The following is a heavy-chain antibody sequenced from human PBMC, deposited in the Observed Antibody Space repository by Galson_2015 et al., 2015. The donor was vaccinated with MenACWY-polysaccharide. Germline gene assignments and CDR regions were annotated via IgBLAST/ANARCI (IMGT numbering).Heavy chain of an antibody. CDR2: IEPNGGGT. D-gene: IGHD6-13*01. CDR3: ARDFYVAAAGVGS. V-gene: IGHV1-2*02. J-gene: IGHJ5*01. Sequence: QSGAEVKKPGASVKVSFTASGYIFPDSYIHWVRQAPGQGLEWMGWIEPNGGGTNYAQRFQGRVTMTRDTSINTAYMELSRLTSDDTAVYYGARDFYVAAAGVGSWGQGTLVTVSS. CDR1: GYIFPDSY.